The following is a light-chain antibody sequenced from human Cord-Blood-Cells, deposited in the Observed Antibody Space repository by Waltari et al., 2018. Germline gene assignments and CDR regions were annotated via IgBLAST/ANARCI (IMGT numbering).Light chain of an antibody. CDR1: SSDVGSYNL. CDR3: CSYAGSSTFHVV. J-gene: IGLJ2*01. V-gene: IGLV2-23*03. Sequence: QSALTQPASVSGSPGQSITISCTGTSSDVGSYNLVSWSQQHPGKAPKLMIYEGSKRPSGVSNRFSGSKSGNTASLTIAGRQAEDEADYYCCSYAGSSTFHVVFGGGTKLTVL. CDR2: EGS.